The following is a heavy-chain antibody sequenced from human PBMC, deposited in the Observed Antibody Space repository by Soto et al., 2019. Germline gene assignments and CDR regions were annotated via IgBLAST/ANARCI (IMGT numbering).Heavy chain of an antibody. D-gene: IGHD6-6*01. CDR1: GFTFSSYW. J-gene: IGHJ4*02. V-gene: IGHV3-7*05. CDR3: ATGPPRMAASSQFYYL. CDR2: VKEGGSEE. Sequence: PGGSLRLSCAASGFTFSSYWMNWIRQAPGKGLEWVANVKEGGSEEYYVDSVKGRFTISRDNAKNSLFLQMNSLTAEDTAVYYCATGPPRMAASSQFYYLWGLGSLVTVSS.